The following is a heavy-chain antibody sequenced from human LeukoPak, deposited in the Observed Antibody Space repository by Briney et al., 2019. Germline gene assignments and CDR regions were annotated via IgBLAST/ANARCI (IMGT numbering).Heavy chain of an antibody. CDR1: GFTLSSYS. V-gene: IGHV3-48*01. J-gene: IGHJ3*02. D-gene: IGHD3-22*01. CDR2: ISSSSSTM. Sequence: SGRSLRLSCAASGFTLSSYSMNWVSQAPGKGKEWVSYISSSSSTMYYADSVKGRFTISRDNAKNSLYLQMNSLRAEDTAVYYCARDRHFDTSGYYNAFDIWGQGTMVTVSS. CDR3: ARDRHFDTSGYYNAFDI.